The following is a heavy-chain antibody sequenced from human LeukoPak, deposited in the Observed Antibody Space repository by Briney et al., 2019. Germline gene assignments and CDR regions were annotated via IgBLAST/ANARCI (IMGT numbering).Heavy chain of an antibody. CDR2: ISWNSGSI. Sequence: GGSLRLSCAASGFTFDDYAMHWVRQAPGKGLEWVSGISWNSGSIGYADSVKGRFTISRDNAKNSLYLQMNSLRAEDTALYYCAKSRVPAAHFDYWGQGTLVTVSS. D-gene: IGHD2-2*01. J-gene: IGHJ4*02. CDR3: AKSRVPAAHFDY. V-gene: IGHV3-9*01. CDR1: GFTFDDYA.